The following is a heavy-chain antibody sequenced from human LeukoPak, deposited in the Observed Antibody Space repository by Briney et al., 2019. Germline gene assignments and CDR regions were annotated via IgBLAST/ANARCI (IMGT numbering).Heavy chain of an antibody. CDR1: GGSISSGGYS. D-gene: IGHD3-10*01. CDR2: IYHSGST. CDR3: ASSITMVRGDWFDP. J-gene: IGHJ5*02. V-gene: IGHV4-30-2*01. Sequence: SETLSLTCAVSGGSISSGGYSWSWIRQPPGKGLEWIGYIYHSGSTHYNPSLKSRVTISVDRSKNQFSLKLSSVTAADTAVYYCASSITMVRGDWFDPWGQGTLVTVSS.